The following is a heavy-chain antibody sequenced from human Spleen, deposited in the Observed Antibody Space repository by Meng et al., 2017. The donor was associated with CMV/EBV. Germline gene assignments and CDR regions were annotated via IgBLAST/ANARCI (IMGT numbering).Heavy chain of an antibody. CDR3: ARLRGNYLFQVYEDV. D-gene: IGHD1-7*01. J-gene: IGHJ6*02. V-gene: IGHV4-39*07. CDR1: GGSISSSRYY. CDR2: FYYSGST. Sequence: SGGSISSSRYYWGWIRQPPGKGLEWIGSFYYSGSTYYNPSLKSRVTISVDTSKDQFSLKLSSVTAADTAVYYCARLRGNYLFQVYEDVWGQGTTVTVSS.